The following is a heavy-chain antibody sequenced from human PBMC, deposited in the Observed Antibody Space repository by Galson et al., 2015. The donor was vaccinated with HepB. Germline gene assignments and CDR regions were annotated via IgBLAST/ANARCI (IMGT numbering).Heavy chain of an antibody. CDR2: TYYRSKWYY. Sequence: CAISGDSVSSNSAAWSWIRQSPSRGLEWLGRTYYRSKWYYDFALSVKSRITIYPDTSKNQFSLQLNSVTPDDTAVYYCASSDQPRLYNFDYWGQGTLVTVSS. V-gene: IGHV6-1*01. D-gene: IGHD2-2*02. J-gene: IGHJ4*02. CDR1: GDSVSSNSAA. CDR3: ASSDQPRLYNFDY.